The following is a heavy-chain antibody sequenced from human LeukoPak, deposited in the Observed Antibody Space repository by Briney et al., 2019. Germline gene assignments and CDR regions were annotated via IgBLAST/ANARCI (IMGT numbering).Heavy chain of an antibody. CDR2: ISTSSSYI. CDR3: ARVYQGVSLFDGIDY. D-gene: IGHD3-10*01. V-gene: IGHV3-21*01. CDR1: GFTFSSYS. J-gene: IGHJ4*02. Sequence: GGSLRLSCAASGFTFSSYSMNWVRQAPGKGLEWVSSISTSSSYINYADSVKGRFTISRDNAKKSLYLQMSSLRAEDTAVYYCARVYQGVSLFDGIDYWGQGTLVTVSS.